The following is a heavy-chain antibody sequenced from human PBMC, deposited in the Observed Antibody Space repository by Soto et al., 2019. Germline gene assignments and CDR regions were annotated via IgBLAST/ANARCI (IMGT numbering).Heavy chain of an antibody. D-gene: IGHD3-22*01. Sequence: SQTLSLTCAISWDRVSSNSAAWNSIRQSPSRGLEWLGRTYYRSKWYNDYAVSVKSRITINPDTSKNQFSLQLNSVTPEDTAVYYCARDRAYYYDSSGYYHDAFDIWGQGTRSPSPQ. J-gene: IGHJ3*02. CDR2: TYYRSKWYN. CDR1: WDRVSSNSAA. V-gene: IGHV6-1*01. CDR3: ARDRAYYYDSSGYYHDAFDI.